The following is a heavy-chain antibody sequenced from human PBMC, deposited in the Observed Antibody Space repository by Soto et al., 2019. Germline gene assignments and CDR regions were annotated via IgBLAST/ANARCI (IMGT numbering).Heavy chain of an antibody. CDR1: GYSFTSYW. V-gene: IGHV5-10-1*01. Sequence: PGESLKISCKGSGYSFTSYWISWVRQMPGKGLEWMGRIDPSDSYTNYSPSFQGHVTISADKSISTAYLQWSSLKASDTAMYYCARHPRCYDFWSGYGYYYGTDVWGQGTTVTVSS. J-gene: IGHJ6*02. CDR3: ARHPRCYDFWSGYGYYYGTDV. CDR2: IDPSDSYT. D-gene: IGHD3-3*01.